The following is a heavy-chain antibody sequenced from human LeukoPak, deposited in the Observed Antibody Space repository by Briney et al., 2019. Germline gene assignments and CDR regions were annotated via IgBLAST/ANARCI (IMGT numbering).Heavy chain of an antibody. CDR1: GGSISSSSYY. CDR3: ARRQLEKIAVADWFDP. Sequence: SETQSLTCTVSGGSISSSSYYWGWIRQPPGKGLEWIGSIYYSGSTYYNPSLKSRVTISVDTSKNQFSLKLSSVTAADTAVYYCARRQLEKIAVADWFDPWGQGTLVTVSS. D-gene: IGHD6-19*01. V-gene: IGHV4-39*01. CDR2: IYYSGST. J-gene: IGHJ5*02.